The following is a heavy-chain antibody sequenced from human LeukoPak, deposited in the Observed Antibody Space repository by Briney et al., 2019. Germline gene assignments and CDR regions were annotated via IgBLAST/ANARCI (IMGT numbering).Heavy chain of an antibody. Sequence: GGSLSLSCAASGFPFSSYSMNWVRQAPGKGLEWVSSISSSSSYIYYADSVKGRFTISRDNAKNSLYLQMNSLRAEDTAVYYCAREAYDILTGYTSYYYYMDVWGKGTTVTVSS. CDR2: ISSSSSYI. CDR1: GFPFSSYS. J-gene: IGHJ6*03. CDR3: AREAYDILTGYTSYYYYMDV. V-gene: IGHV3-21*01. D-gene: IGHD3-9*01.